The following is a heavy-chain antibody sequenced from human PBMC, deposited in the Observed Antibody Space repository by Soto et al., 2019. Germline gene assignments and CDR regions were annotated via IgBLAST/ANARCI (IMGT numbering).Heavy chain of an antibody. Sequence: PGGSLRLSCAASGFTFSSYAMHWVRQAPGKGLEWVAVISYDGSNKYYADSVKGRFTISRDNSKNTLYLQMNSLRAEDTAVYYCASGITGTTAYDYWGQGTLVTVSS. D-gene: IGHD1-7*01. V-gene: IGHV3-30-3*01. J-gene: IGHJ4*02. CDR1: GFTFSSYA. CDR3: ASGITGTTAYDY. CDR2: ISYDGSNK.